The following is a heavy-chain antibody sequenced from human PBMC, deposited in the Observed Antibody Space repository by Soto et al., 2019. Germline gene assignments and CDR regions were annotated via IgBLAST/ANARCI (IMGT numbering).Heavy chain of an antibody. D-gene: IGHD3-10*01. Sequence: EVPLVESGGGLIQPGGSLRLSCAVSGFTVSNNYMSWVRQAPGKGLEGVSVIYSGGYTAYGDSVKGRFTISRDNSKTPQYPQRRPRRTADTSVFYWATNPGGGGYWGQGTLVTVSS. J-gene: IGHJ4*02. CDR2: IYSGGYT. CDR3: ATNPGGGGY. CDR1: GFTVSNNY. V-gene: IGHV3-53*01.